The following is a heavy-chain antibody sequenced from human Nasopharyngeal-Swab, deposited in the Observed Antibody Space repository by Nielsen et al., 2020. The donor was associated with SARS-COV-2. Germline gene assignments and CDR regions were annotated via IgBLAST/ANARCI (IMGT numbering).Heavy chain of an antibody. Sequence: GESLTISRAASGFTFSSYAMSWVRQAPGKGLEWVSAISGSGGSTYYADSVKGRFTISRDNSKNTLYLQMNSLRAEGTAVYYCAKDGMVRGAFDIWGQGTMVTVSS. CDR3: AKDGMVRGAFDI. D-gene: IGHD5-18*01. CDR2: ISGSGGST. V-gene: IGHV3-23*01. CDR1: GFTFSSYA. J-gene: IGHJ3*02.